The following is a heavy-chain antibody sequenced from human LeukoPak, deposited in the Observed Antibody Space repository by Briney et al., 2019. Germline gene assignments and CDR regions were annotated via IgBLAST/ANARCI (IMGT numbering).Heavy chain of an antibody. Sequence: ASVKVSCTPSGYTFTGYYMHWVRQAPGQGLEWMGWINPNSGGTNYAQKFQGRVTMTRDTSISTAYMELSRLRADDTAVYYCARDRVLWIGHDAFDIWGQGTMVTVSS. D-gene: IGHD3-10*01. CDR2: INPNSGGT. CDR1: GYTFTGYY. J-gene: IGHJ3*02. CDR3: ARDRVLWIGHDAFDI. V-gene: IGHV1-2*02.